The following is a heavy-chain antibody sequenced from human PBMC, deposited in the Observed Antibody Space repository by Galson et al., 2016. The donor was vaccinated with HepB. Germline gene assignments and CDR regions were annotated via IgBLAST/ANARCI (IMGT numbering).Heavy chain of an antibody. CDR1: GYTFSTYG. J-gene: IGHJ4*02. V-gene: IGHV1-18*01. CDR2: ISTHNINT. Sequence: SVKVSCKASGYTFSTYGIIWVRQAPGQGLEWMGWISTHNINTHYAQKLQGRVTMTTDTSTSTAYMELRSLTSDDTAMYYCARGWYGDYWGQGTLVTVSS. D-gene: IGHD6-13*01. CDR3: ARGWYGDY.